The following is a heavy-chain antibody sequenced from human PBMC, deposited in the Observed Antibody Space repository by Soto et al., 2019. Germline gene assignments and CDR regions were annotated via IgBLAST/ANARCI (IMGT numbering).Heavy chain of an antibody. D-gene: IGHD5-12*01. CDR1: GCSIRSSSYY. CDR2: IYYSGST. V-gene: IGHV4-39*01. J-gene: IGHJ4*02. CDR3: ARHTPAITISDH. Sequence: SETLSLTCTVSGCSIRSSSYYWGWIRQPPGKGLEWIGSIYYSGSTYYNPSLKSRVTISVDTSKNQFSLKLSSVTAADTAVYYCARHTPAITISDHWGQVTLVTVS.